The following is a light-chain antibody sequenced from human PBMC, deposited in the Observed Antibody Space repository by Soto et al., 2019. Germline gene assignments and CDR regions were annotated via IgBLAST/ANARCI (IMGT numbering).Light chain of an antibody. Sequence: DVQMTQSPSSLSALVGDRVTITCRASQSVRRYLNWYQHKPGKAPKLLINAASNLRSGVPSRFSGSGSGTDFTLPIDGLQPEDFAVYYCQQSYITPPITFGQGTRLELK. V-gene: IGKV1-39*01. CDR3: QQSYITPPIT. CDR1: QSVRRY. J-gene: IGKJ5*01. CDR2: AAS.